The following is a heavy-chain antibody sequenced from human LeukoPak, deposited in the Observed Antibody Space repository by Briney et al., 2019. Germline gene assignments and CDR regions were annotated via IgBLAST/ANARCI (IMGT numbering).Heavy chain of an antibody. CDR2: ISGSGGDT. CDR1: GFTFSSYA. CDR3: YTTSLDS. V-gene: IGHV3-23*01. J-gene: IGHJ4*02. Sequence: GGSLRLSCAASGFTFSSYAMSWVRQAPGKGLEWVSGISGSGGDTYYADSVKGRFTISRDNSKNTLYLQWNSLRAEKTAVYSVYTTSLDSWGQGTLVTVSS. D-gene: IGHD1-1*01.